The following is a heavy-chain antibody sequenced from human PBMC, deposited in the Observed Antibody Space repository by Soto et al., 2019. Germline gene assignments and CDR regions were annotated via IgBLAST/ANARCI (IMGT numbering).Heavy chain of an antibody. CDR1: GGSFSGYY. J-gene: IGHJ4*02. CDR3: ARGDDSPNVDY. Sequence: SETLSLTCAVYGGSFSGYYWSWIRQPPGKGLEWIGEINHSGSTNYNPSLKSRVTISVDTSKNQFSLKLSSVTAADTAVYYCARGDDSPNVDYWGQGTLVTVSS. CDR2: INHSGST. D-gene: IGHD3-22*01. V-gene: IGHV4-34*01.